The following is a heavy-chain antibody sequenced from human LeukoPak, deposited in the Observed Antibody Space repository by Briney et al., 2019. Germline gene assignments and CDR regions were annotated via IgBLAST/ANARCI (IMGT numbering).Heavy chain of an antibody. CDR3: AKASATTGYYMQVDY. CDR2: ISASGTA. CDR1: GFTFSTYA. V-gene: IGHV3-23*01. D-gene: IGHD3-9*01. Sequence: GGSLRLSCAASGFTFSTYAITWGRQAPGKGLEWVSVISASGTAHYADSMKGRFTISRDNSKNTVYLQLSSLRPEDTAVYYCAKASATTGYYMQVDYWGQGTLVTVSS. J-gene: IGHJ4*02.